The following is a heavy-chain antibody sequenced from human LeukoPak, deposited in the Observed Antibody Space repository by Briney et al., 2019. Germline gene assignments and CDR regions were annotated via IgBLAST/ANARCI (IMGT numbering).Heavy chain of an antibody. J-gene: IGHJ4*02. CDR3: ARPYCSGGSCYPQSYYFDY. CDR1: GFTFSSYE. D-gene: IGHD2-15*01. CDR2: ISSSGSTI. V-gene: IGHV3-48*03. Sequence: GGSLRLSCAASGFTFSSYEMNWVRQAPGKGLEWVSYISSSGSTIYYADSVKGRFTISRDNAKNSLYLQMNSLRAEDTAVYYCARPYCSGGSCYPQSYYFDYWGQGTLVAVSS.